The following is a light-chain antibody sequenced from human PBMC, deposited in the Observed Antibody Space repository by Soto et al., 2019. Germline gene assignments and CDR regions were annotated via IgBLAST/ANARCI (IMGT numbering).Light chain of an antibody. Sequence: DIVLTQSPDSLAVSLGERATINCKSSQSVLYSSNNKNYLAWYQQKPGQPPKLLIYWASTRESGVPDRFSGSGSGTDSALTSSSMQYEEEAVYYCQQYYSTPPTFGQGTKLEIK. CDR2: WAS. CDR1: QSVLYSSNNKNY. J-gene: IGKJ2*01. V-gene: IGKV4-1*01. CDR3: QQYYSTPPT.